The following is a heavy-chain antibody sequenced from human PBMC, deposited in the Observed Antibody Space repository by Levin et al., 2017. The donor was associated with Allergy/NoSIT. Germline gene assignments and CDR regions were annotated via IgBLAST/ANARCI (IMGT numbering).Heavy chain of an antibody. Sequence: GGSLRLSCQGSGYSFTSYWIGWVRQMPGKGLEWMGIIYPGDSDTRYSPSFQGQVTISADKSISTAYLQRSSLKASDTAIYYCARRGTRDYYYYMDVWGKGTTVAVSS. D-gene: IGHD1-1*01. CDR3: ARRGTRDYYYYMDV. V-gene: IGHV5-51*01. J-gene: IGHJ6*03. CDR2: IYPGDSDT. CDR1: GYSFTSYW.